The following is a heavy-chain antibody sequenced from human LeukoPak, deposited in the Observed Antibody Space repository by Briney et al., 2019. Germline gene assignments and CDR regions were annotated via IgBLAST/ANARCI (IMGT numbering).Heavy chain of an antibody. CDR3: ARDNYYDSTLSYYFDY. Sequence: ASVKVSCKASGGTFSSYAISWVRQAPGQGLEWMGGIIPIFGTANYAQKFQGRVTITTDESTSTAYMELSSLRSEDTAVYYCARDNYYDSTLSYYFDYWGQGTLVTVSS. V-gene: IGHV1-69*05. D-gene: IGHD3-22*01. CDR2: IIPIFGTA. CDR1: GGTFSSYA. J-gene: IGHJ4*02.